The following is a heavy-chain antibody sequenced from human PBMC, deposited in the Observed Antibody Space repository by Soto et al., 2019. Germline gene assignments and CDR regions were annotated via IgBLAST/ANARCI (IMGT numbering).Heavy chain of an antibody. CDR3: ANDSVEQWLVRGYWYFDL. CDR2: ISGSGGST. J-gene: IGHJ2*01. CDR1: GFTFSSYA. V-gene: IGHV3-23*01. D-gene: IGHD6-19*01. Sequence: PGGSLRLSCAASGFTFSSYAMSWVRQAPGKGLEWVSAISGSGGSTYYADSVKGRFTISRDNSKNTLYLQMNSLRAEDTAVYYCANDSVEQWLVRGYWYFDLWGRGTLVTVSS.